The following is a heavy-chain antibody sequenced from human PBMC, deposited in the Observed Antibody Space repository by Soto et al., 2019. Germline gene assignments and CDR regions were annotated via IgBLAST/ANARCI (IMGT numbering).Heavy chain of an antibody. D-gene: IGHD1-26*01. Sequence: GGSLRRSGAGSGFIFSNVLMNWVRQAPGKGLEWVGHIKSKSDDGTTDYAAPVKGRFTISRDDSKNTLYLEMNSLQSEDTALYYCNTYGVGATNSWFDPWGQGTLVTVSS. CDR2: IKSKSDDGTT. CDR3: NTYGVGATNSWFDP. V-gene: IGHV3-15*01. J-gene: IGHJ5*01. CDR1: GFIFSNVL.